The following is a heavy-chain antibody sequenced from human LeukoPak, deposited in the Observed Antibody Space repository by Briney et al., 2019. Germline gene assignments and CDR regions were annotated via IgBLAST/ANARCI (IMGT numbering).Heavy chain of an antibody. CDR1: GFTFSSYT. Sequence: GGSLRPSCAASGFTFSSYTMHWVRQAPGKGLEWVALISYDGSNKYYADSVKGRFTISRDNSKNTLYLQMNSLTAEDTAVYYCAKEYYYGSGNPYGMDVWGQGTTVTVSS. V-gene: IGHV3-30-3*01. CDR3: AKEYYYGSGNPYGMDV. J-gene: IGHJ6*02. CDR2: ISYDGSNK. D-gene: IGHD3-10*01.